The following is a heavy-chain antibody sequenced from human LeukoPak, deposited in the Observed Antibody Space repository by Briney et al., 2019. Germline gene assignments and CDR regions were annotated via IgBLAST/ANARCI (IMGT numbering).Heavy chain of an antibody. CDR3: ARSGAASHFDY. CDR2: IYYSGST. J-gene: IGHJ4*02. V-gene: IGHV4-59*01. CDR1: GGSISSYY. Sequence: SETLSLTCTVSGGSISSYYWSWIRQPPGKGLEWIGYIYYSGSTNYNPSLKSRVTISVDTSKNQFSLKLSSVTAADTAAYYCARSGAASHFDYWGQGTLVTVSS.